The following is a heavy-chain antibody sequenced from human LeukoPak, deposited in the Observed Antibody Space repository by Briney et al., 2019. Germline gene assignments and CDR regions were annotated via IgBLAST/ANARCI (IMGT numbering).Heavy chain of an antibody. CDR2: IDYSGST. J-gene: IGHJ4*02. D-gene: IGHD6-19*01. Sequence: PSETLSLTCTVSGGSISSYYWGWIRQPPGKGLEWVGYIDYSGSTNYNPSLESRVTISVDTSKNQFSLKVRSVTTADTAVYYCARGPPDGLVFDYWGQGTLVTVSS. CDR1: GGSISSYY. V-gene: IGHV4-59*08. CDR3: ARGPPDGLVFDY.